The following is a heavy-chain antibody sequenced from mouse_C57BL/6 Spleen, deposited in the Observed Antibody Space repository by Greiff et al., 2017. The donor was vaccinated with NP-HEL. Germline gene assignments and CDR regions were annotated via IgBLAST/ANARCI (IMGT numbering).Heavy chain of an antibody. D-gene: IGHD1-2*01. CDR1: GYTFTSYW. CDR2: IDPSDSYT. V-gene: IGHV1-50*01. CDR3: ARRDYGRYFDV. Sequence: QVQLQQPGAELVKPGASVKLSCKASGYTFTSYWMQWVKQRPGQGLEWIGEIDPSDSYTNYNQKFKGKATLTVDTSSSTAYLQRSSLTSEDAAVYYCARRDYGRYFDVWGTGTTVTVSS. J-gene: IGHJ1*03.